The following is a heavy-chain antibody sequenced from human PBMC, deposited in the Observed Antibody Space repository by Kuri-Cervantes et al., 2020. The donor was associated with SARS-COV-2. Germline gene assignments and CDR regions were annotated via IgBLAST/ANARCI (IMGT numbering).Heavy chain of an antibody. D-gene: IGHD3-22*01. CDR2: INPNSGGT. V-gene: IGHV1-2*02. Sequence: ASVKVSCKASGYTFTGYYMHWVRQAPGQGLEWMGWINPNSGGTNYAQKFQGRVTMTRDTSISTAYMELSRLRSDDTAVYYCARGGFTMIVVVKDAFDIWGKGTTVTVSS. CDR1: GYTFTGYY. CDR3: ARGGFTMIVVVKDAFDI. J-gene: IGHJ3*02.